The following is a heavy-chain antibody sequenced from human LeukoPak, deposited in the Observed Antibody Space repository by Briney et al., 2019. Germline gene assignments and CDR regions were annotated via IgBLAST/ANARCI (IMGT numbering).Heavy chain of an antibody. V-gene: IGHV4-59*01. CDR3: ARVTEYYGSGRRHNYYYYYMDV. J-gene: IGHJ6*03. CDR2: IYYSGST. D-gene: IGHD3-10*01. Sequence: TSSETLSLTCAVYGGSFSGYYWSWIRQPPGKGLEWIGYIYYSGSTNYNPSLKSRVTISVDSSKNQFSLKLRSVTAADTAVYYCARVTEYYGSGRRHNYYYYYMDVWGKGTTVTISS. CDR1: GGSFSGYY.